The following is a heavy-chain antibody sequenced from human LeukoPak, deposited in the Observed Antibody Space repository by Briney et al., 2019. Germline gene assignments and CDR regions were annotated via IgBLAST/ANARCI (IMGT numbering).Heavy chain of an antibody. J-gene: IGHJ3*02. CDR3: ARAYSGSFNDAFDI. D-gene: IGHD1-26*01. CDR2: IYGGGST. V-gene: IGHV3-53*01. CDR1: GFAVSSNF. Sequence: GSLRLSCAASGFAVSSNFMSWVRQAPGKGLEWVSVIYGGGSTYYPDSVKGRFTISRDTFKNTVYLQMNSLRAEDTAVYYCARAYSGSFNDAFDIWGQGTMVTVSS.